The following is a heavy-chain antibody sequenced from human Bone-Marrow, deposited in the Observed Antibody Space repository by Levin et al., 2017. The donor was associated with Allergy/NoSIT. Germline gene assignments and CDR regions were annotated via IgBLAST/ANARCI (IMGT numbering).Heavy chain of an antibody. CDR3: ARVCPPDLTGYYDAFDI. CDR1: GPSFRRSS. J-gene: IGHJ3*02. D-gene: IGHD3-9*01. Sequence: ASVKVSCKASGPSFRRSSMPWVRQAPGPGLEWMGVINPRGGITSYAQKFQGRLTMTRDTSTSTVYMELTSLRSEDTAVYYCARVCPPDLTGYYDAFDIWGQGTMVTVSS. CDR2: INPRGGIT. V-gene: IGHV1-46*01.